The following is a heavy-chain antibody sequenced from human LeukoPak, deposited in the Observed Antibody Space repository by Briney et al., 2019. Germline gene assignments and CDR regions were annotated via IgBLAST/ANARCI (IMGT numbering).Heavy chain of an antibody. D-gene: IGHD6-19*01. CDR3: ARDDSYSSGWYTFDY. Sequence: GGSLRLSCAASGFSFSSYAMHWVRQAPGKGLEWVSSISSSSSYIYYADSVKGRFTISRDNAKNSLYLQMNSLRAEDTAVYYCARDDSYSSGWYTFDYWGQGTLVTVSS. V-gene: IGHV3-21*01. J-gene: IGHJ4*02. CDR2: ISSSSSYI. CDR1: GFSFSSYA.